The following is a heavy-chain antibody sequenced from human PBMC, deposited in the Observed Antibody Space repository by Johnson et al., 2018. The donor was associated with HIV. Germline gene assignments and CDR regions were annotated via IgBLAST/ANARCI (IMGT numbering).Heavy chain of an antibody. J-gene: IGHJ3*02. CDR3: ARGRARAFDI. Sequence: VQVVESGGGLVQAGGSLRLSCAASGFTFSSYWMHWVRQAPGKGLVWVSRISSDGSGTSYADSVKGRFTISRDNAKNSLHLQMNSLRAEDTAVYYCARGRARAFDIWGQGTMVTVSS. CDR1: GFTFSSYW. CDR2: ISSDGSGT. V-gene: IGHV3-74*02. D-gene: IGHD5-12*01.